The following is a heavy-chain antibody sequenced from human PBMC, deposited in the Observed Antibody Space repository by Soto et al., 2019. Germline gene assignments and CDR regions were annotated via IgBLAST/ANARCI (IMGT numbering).Heavy chain of an antibody. CDR3: ARGRSTAYDFWSDRHDAFDV. V-gene: IGHV4-34*01. J-gene: IGHJ3*01. CDR2: CTQDGLT. Sequence: SETLSLSFSVYGGPFSCYYYNWIRQTPGKWLEWILECTQDGLTNYSPSLKGRVTISFDTSKIQFSLRLSSVTAAATAVYFRARGRSTAYDFWSDRHDAFDVWRQGTMVTVSS. CDR1: GGPFSCYY. D-gene: IGHD3-3*01.